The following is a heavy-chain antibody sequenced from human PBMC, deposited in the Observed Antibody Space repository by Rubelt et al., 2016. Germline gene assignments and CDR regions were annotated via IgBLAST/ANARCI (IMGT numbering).Heavy chain of an antibody. V-gene: IGHV4-34*01. J-gene: IGHJ4*02. CDR1: GGSFSGYY. CDR3: ARGLGSGSYYHY. Sequence: QVQLQQWGAGLLKPSETLSLTCAVYGGSFSGYYWSWIRQPPGKGLEWIGEINRSGSTDYSPSLKSGVTISVETSKNQFALKLSSVTAADTAVYYCARGLGSGSYYHYWGQGTLVTVSS. D-gene: IGHD3-10*01. CDR2: INRSGST.